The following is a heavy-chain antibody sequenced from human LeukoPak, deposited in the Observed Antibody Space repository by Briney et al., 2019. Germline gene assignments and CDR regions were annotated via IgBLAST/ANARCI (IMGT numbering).Heavy chain of an antibody. J-gene: IGHJ5*02. CDR3: ARDRASSGTSINWFDP. Sequence: PSETLSLTCTVSGGSISSGGYYWSWIRQHPGKGLEWIGCIYYSGSTYYNPSLKSRVTISVDTSKNQFSLKLSSMTAADTAVYYCARDRASSGTSINWFDPWGQGTLVTVSS. D-gene: IGHD1-14*01. V-gene: IGHV4-31*03. CDR1: GGSISSGGYY. CDR2: IYYSGST.